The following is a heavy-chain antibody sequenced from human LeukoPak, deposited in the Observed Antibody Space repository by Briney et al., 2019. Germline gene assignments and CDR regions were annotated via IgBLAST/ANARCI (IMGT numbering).Heavy chain of an antibody. J-gene: IGHJ4*02. CDR3: ARVSGAEAATGGYFDR. CDR2: ISYDGSYK. CDR1: GFTFSRFA. V-gene: IGHV3-30*04. Sequence: PGGSLRLSCAASGFTFSRFAVHWVSQAQGKGMEWEAVISYDGSYKYYADSVQGRFTISRDNSKNTLYLQMNSLSTEDTAVYYCARVSGAEAATGGYFDRWGQGTLVTVSS. D-gene: IGHD6-13*01.